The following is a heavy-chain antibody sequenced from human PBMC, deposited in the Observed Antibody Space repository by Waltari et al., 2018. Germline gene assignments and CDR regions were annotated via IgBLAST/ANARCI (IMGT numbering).Heavy chain of an antibody. V-gene: IGHV3-30*02. J-gene: IGHJ4*02. Sequence: QVQLVESGGGVVQPGGSLRLSCVASGFTLNTFGIHWVRQAPGNGVCWVEYLPYHGTNGYYANSVKGRFTISIDNSMTTVFLQMNSLRAEDTAIYYCAKDLAFYYDRSRLYEYYFDYWGQGTLVTVSS. D-gene: IGHD3-22*01. CDR2: LPYHGTNG. CDR3: AKDLAFYYDRSRLYEYYFDY. CDR1: GFTLNTFG.